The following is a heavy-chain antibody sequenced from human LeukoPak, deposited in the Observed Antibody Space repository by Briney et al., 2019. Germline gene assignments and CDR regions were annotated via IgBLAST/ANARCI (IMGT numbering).Heavy chain of an antibody. V-gene: IGHV3-30*02. J-gene: IGHJ4*02. CDR3: ARDHSYDSSGSHFDY. CDR2: IRYDGSNK. D-gene: IGHD3-22*01. CDR1: GFTFSSYG. Sequence: GGSLRLSCAASGFTFSSYGMHWVRQAPGKGLEWVAFIRYDGSNKYYADSVKGRFTISRDNSKNTLYLQMNSLRAEDTAVYYCARDHSYDSSGSHFDYWGQGTLVTVSS.